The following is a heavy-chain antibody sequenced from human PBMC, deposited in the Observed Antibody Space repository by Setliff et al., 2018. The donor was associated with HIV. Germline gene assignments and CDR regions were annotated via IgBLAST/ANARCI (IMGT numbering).Heavy chain of an antibody. V-gene: IGHV5-51*01. CDR1: GYKFTDYW. Sequence: ESLKISCKGFGYKFTDYWVGWVRQMPGEGLEWMGVIYGDGSDPRYSPSFQGQATISVDKSINTAYLRWTSLKASDTALYYCARPQYHQSSDAFDIWGQGTMVTVSS. CDR2: IYGDGSDP. J-gene: IGHJ3*02. CDR3: ARPQYHQSSDAFDI.